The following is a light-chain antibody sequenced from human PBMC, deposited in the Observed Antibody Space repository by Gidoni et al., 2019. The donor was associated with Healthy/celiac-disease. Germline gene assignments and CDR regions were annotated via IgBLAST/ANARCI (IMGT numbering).Light chain of an antibody. CDR3: CSYAGSSTLV. CDR1: SSDVGSYNL. J-gene: IGLJ3*02. Sequence: QSALTHPASVSGSPGQSITISCTGTSSDVGSYNLVSWYQQQPGKAPKLMIYEVSKRPSGVSNRFSGSKSGNTASLTISGLQAEDEADYYCCSYAGSSTLVFGGGTKLTVL. V-gene: IGLV2-23*02. CDR2: EVS.